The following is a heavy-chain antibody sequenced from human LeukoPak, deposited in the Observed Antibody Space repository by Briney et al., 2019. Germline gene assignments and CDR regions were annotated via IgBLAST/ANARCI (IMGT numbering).Heavy chain of an antibody. CDR3: AKDLTYTSQGGSDS. CDR1: GFTFDDYA. D-gene: IGHD3-16*01. J-gene: IGHJ4*02. Sequence: GGSLRLSCAASGFTFDDYAMHWVRQTPGKGLEWVSHISWNSATIEYADSVKGRFIISRDNSKNTLYLQMNSLRAEDTALYFCAKDLTYTSQGGSDSWGQGTLVIVSS. V-gene: IGHV3-9*01. CDR2: ISWNSATI.